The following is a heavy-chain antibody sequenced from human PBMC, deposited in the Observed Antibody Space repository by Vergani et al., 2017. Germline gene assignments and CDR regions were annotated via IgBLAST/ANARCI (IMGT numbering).Heavy chain of an antibody. V-gene: IGHV3-74*01. CDR2: INSDGSST. D-gene: IGHD3-10*01. J-gene: IGHJ6*02. CDR1: GFTFSSYW. Sequence: EVQLVESGGGLVQPGGSPRLSCAASGFTFSSYWMHWVRQAPGKGLVWVSRINSDGSSTSYADSVKGRFTISRDNAKKTLYLQMNSLRAEDTAVYYCARVDGVDGRYGMDVWGQGTTVTVSS. CDR3: ARVDGVDGRYGMDV.